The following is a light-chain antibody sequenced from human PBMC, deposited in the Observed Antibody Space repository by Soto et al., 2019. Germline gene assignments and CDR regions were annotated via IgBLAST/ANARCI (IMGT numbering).Light chain of an antibody. CDR1: SSDVGGYNY. CDR3: SSYTSSSHVV. J-gene: IGLJ2*01. V-gene: IGLV2-14*01. CDR2: EVS. Sequence: QLVLTQPASVSGSPGQSITISCTGTSSDVGGYNYVSWYQQHPGKAPKLMIYEVSNRPSGVSNRFSGSKSGNTASLTISGLQAEDEADYYCSSYTSSSHVVFGGGTKLTVL.